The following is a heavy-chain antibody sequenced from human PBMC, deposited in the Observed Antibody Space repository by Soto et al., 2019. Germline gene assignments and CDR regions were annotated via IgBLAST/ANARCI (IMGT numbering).Heavy chain of an antibody. V-gene: IGHV1-2*04. CDR3: ARDRRLVVVAADPNPHDAFDI. D-gene: IGHD2-15*01. CDR2: INPNSGGT. Sequence: ASVKVSCKASGYTFTGYYMHWVRQAPGQGLEWMGWINPNSGGTNYAQKIQGWVTMTRDTSISTAYMELSRLRSDDTAVYYCARDRRLVVVAADPNPHDAFDIWGQGTMVTVSS. J-gene: IGHJ3*02. CDR1: GYTFTGYY.